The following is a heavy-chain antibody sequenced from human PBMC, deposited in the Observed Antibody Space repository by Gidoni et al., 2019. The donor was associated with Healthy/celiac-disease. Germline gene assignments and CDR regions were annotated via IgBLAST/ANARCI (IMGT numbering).Heavy chain of an antibody. CDR3: ASVGVMRYGLYYYGMDV. V-gene: IGHV5-51*01. D-gene: IGHD5-18*01. J-gene: IGHJ6*02. Sequence: EVQLVQSGAEVKKPGESLTISCKGSGYSFPSYWNGWVPQMPGKGLEWMGMIYPRDSDTRNSPSCQVQVPISSDNTISTAYLQWSSLKAADMAMYYCASVGVMRYGLYYYGMDVWGQGTTVTVSS. CDR2: IYPRDSDT. CDR1: GYSFPSYW.